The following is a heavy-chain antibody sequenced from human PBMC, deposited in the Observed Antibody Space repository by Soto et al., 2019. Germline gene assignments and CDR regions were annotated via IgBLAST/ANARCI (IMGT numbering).Heavy chain of an antibody. J-gene: IGHJ5*02. Sequence: ASVKVSCKASGYTFTNYGISWVRQAPGQGLEWMGWINVYNGNTKYAQKVQGRVTMTTDTSTSTAYMELRSLRSDDTALYYCARGVDSGSYYNQYNWFDPWGQGTLVTVSS. CDR1: GYTFTNYG. CDR2: INVYNGNT. V-gene: IGHV1-18*01. CDR3: ARGVDSGSYYNQYNWFDP. D-gene: IGHD3-10*01.